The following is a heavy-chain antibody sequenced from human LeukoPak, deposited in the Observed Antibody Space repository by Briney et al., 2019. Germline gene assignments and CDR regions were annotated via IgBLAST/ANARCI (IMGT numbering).Heavy chain of an antibody. V-gene: IGHV3-21*01. J-gene: IGHJ4*02. D-gene: IGHD3-10*01. CDR3: ARAYGSGSYYNLNDY. CDR2: ISSSSSYI. CDR1: GFTVSSNY. Sequence: GGSLRLSCAASGFTVSSNYMSWVRQAPGKGLEWVSSISSSSSYIYYADSVKGRFTISRDNAKNSLYLQMNSLRAEDTAVYYCARAYGSGSYYNLNDYWGQGTLVTVSS.